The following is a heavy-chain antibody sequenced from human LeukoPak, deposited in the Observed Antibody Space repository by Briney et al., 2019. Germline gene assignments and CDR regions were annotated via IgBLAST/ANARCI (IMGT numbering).Heavy chain of an antibody. CDR2: ISSSSSYI. Sequence: PGGSLRLSCAASGFTFDDYAMHWVRQAPGKGLEWVSSISSSSSYIYYADSVKGRFTISRDNAKNSLYLQMNSLRAEDTAVYYCARDPSSSYDYWGQGTLVTVSS. CDR1: GFTFDDYA. D-gene: IGHD6-6*01. V-gene: IGHV3-21*01. J-gene: IGHJ4*02. CDR3: ARDPSSSYDY.